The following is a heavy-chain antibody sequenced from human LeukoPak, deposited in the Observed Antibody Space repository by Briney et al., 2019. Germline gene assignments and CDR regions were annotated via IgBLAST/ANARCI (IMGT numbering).Heavy chain of an antibody. D-gene: IGHD3-9*01. V-gene: IGHV3-23*01. J-gene: IGHJ4*02. CDR3: AKNQDNNFDWLAN. CDR1: GSTFSSYA. Sequence: SGGSLRLSCAASGSTFSSYAMSWVRQAPGKGLEWVSGISGSGGSTYYADSVKGRFTISRDNSKNTLYLQMNSLRAEDTAAYYCAKNQDNNFDWLANWGQGTLVTVSS. CDR2: ISGSGGST.